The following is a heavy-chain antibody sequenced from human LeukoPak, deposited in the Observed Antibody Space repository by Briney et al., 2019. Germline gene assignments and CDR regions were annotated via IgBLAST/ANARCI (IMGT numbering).Heavy chain of an antibody. CDR3: ARGGAHYYYGMDV. Sequence: ASVKVSCKASAYTFTGYYIHWVRQAPGQGLEWMGRINPDSGGTTYAQKFQDRVTMTRDTSISTAYMELNRLRSDDTAVYYCARGGAHYYYGMDVWGQGTTVTVSS. J-gene: IGHJ6*02. CDR1: AYTFTGYY. CDR2: INPDSGGT. V-gene: IGHV1-2*06.